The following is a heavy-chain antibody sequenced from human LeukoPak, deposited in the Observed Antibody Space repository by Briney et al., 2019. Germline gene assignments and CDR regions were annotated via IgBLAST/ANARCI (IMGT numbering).Heavy chain of an antibody. D-gene: IGHD7-27*01. CDR1: GFTFSSYE. J-gene: IGHJ4*02. Sequence: PGGSLRLSCAASGFTFSSYEINWVRQAPGKGLEWVSTISGSGGTTFYADSVKGGFTISRNYSKNTLYLQMNSLRAEDTAVYYCAKGDGNWGKYYFDYWGQGTLVTVSS. CDR3: AKGDGNWGKYYFDY. CDR2: ISGSGGTT. V-gene: IGHV3-23*01.